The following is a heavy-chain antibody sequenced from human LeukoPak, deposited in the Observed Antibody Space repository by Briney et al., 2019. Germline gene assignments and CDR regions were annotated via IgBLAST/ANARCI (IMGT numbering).Heavy chain of an antibody. Sequence: AETLSLTRAVDGGCFIGYYWSWISQPPGKWREWMGEINHSGSTNYNPALKNRVTISVDTSKNHFSLKLSSVTAADTAVYYCARVGGPLYSSSWYPAYYYYGMDVWGQGTTVTVSS. D-gene: IGHD6-13*01. CDR1: GGCFIGYY. J-gene: IGHJ6*02. CDR3: ARVGGPLYSSSWYPAYYYYGMDV. V-gene: IGHV4-34*01. CDR2: INHSGST.